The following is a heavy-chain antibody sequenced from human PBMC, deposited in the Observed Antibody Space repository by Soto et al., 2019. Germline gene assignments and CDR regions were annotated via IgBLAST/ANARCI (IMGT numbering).Heavy chain of an antibody. J-gene: IGHJ3*02. V-gene: IGHV4-59*01. CDR2: IYYSGST. Sequence: SETLSLTCTVSGGSISSYYWSWIRQPPGKGLEWIGYIYYSGSTNYNPSLKSRVTISVDTSKNQFSLKLSSVTAADTAVYYCAREGGYYDSSGYFLGAFDIWGQGTMVT. CDR1: GGSISSYY. D-gene: IGHD3-22*01. CDR3: AREGGYYDSSGYFLGAFDI.